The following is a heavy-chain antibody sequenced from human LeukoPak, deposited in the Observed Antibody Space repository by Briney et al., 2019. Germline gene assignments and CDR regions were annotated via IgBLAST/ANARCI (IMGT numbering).Heavy chain of an antibody. Sequence: GGSLRLSCAASGFTFSNYGMSWVRQAPGKGPEWVSAISGGGGTTYYVDSVKGRFTISRDNSKNTLYLQMNSLRADDTAVYYCAREEGYIYGLLDYWGQGTLVTVSS. J-gene: IGHJ4*02. CDR3: AREEGYIYGLLDY. CDR1: GFTFSNYG. V-gene: IGHV3-23*01. CDR2: ISGGGGTT. D-gene: IGHD5-18*01.